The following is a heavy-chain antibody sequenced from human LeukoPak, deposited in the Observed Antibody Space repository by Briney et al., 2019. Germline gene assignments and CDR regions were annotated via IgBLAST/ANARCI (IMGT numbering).Heavy chain of an antibody. CDR3: AKCGGPCYSDVDY. J-gene: IGHJ4*02. CDR1: GFTFSSYA. CDR2: ISISGTT. D-gene: IGHD2-15*01. Sequence: GGSLRLSCAAFGFTFSSYAMTWVRQGPGKGLEWVSVISISGTTFYADSVKGRFTISRDNSENTLYLQMNTLSAEDTAVYYCAKCGGPCYSDVDYWGQGTLVTVSS. V-gene: IGHV3-23*01.